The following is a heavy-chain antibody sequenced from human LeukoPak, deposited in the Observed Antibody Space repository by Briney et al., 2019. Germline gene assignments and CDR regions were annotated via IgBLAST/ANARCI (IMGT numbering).Heavy chain of an antibody. V-gene: IGHV4-59*12. Sequence: SETLSLTCSVSGVLISTYYWSWIRQSPGKRLEWIAYVYYNGDIMYNPSLKSRVTISLDTSKNQFSLKLSSVTAADTAVYYCARSGYFDYWGQGTLVTVSS. CDR3: ARSGYFDY. J-gene: IGHJ4*02. CDR2: VYYNGDI. CDR1: GVLISTYY.